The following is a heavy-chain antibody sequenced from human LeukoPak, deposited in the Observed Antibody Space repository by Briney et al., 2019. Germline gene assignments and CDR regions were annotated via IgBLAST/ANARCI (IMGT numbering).Heavy chain of an antibody. CDR1: GFTFSDHY. D-gene: IGHD4-23*01. CDR2: TRNKANSYTT. J-gene: IGHJ4*02. CDR3: ARAGYGGNSGFVDY. V-gene: IGHV3-72*01. Sequence: GGPLRLSCAASGFTFSDHYMDWVRQAPGKGLEWVGRTRNKANSYTTEYAASVKGRFTISRDDSKNSLYLQMNSLKTEDTAVYYCARAGYGGNSGFVDYWGQGTLVTVSS.